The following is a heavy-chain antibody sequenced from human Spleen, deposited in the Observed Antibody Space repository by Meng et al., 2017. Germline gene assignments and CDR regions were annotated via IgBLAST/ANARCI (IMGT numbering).Heavy chain of an antibody. Sequence: ASVKVSCKASGYTFTGHYMHWVRQAPGQGLEWMGRMNPLSGDADFPQKFQGRVTMTRDTSITTAYMELSRLRSDDTAVYYCARDANDYGSGSHYGMDVWGQGTTVTVSS. J-gene: IGHJ6*02. D-gene: IGHD3-10*01. CDR3: ARDANDYGSGSHYGMDV. V-gene: IGHV1-2*06. CDR1: GYTFTGHY. CDR2: MNPLSGDA.